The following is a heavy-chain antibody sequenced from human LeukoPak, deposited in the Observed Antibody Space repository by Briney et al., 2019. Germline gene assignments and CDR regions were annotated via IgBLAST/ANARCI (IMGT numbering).Heavy chain of an antibody. Sequence: GGSLRLSCAASGFTFSNAWMNWVRKAPGKGLEWVGRIKSKTDGGTTDYAAPVKGRFTISRDDSKNTLYLQMNSLKTEDTAVYYCTTESSGWYFWFDPWGQGTLVTVSS. CDR2: IKSKTDGGTT. D-gene: IGHD6-19*01. J-gene: IGHJ5*02. CDR3: TTESSGWYFWFDP. CDR1: GFTFSNAW. V-gene: IGHV3-15*07.